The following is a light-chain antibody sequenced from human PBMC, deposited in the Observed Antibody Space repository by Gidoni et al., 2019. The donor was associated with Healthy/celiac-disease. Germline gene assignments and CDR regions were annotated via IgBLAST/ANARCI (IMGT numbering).Light chain of an antibody. CDR3: MQAKQTPFT. J-gene: IGKJ3*01. CDR1: QSLLHSHGYNN. V-gene: IGKV2-28*01. Sequence: DIVMTQSPLSLPVTPGEPASISCRSSQSLLHSHGYNNLDWYLQKPGQSPQLLIYLGSTRASGVPDRFSGSGSGTDFTLKISRVEAEDVGVYYCMQAKQTPFTFGPGTKVDIK. CDR2: LGS.